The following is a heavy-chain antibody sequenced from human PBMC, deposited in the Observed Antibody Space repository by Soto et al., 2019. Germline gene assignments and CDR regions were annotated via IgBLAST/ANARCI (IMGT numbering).Heavy chain of an antibody. Sequence: GGSLRLSCAASGFTFSNAWMSWVRQAPGKGLEWVGYIKKKTDGGTADYAAPVKGRFTISRDDSKNTLYLQMNSLKSEDTAVYYCTATLGSWGRGTLVTVPS. V-gene: IGHV3-15*01. CDR2: IKKKTDGGTA. J-gene: IGHJ5*02. CDR3: TATLGS. D-gene: IGHD3-16*01. CDR1: GFTFSNAW.